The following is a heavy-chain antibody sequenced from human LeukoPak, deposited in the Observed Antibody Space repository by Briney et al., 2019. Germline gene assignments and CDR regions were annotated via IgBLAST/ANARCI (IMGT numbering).Heavy chain of an antibody. CDR3: ARDFVSYGSGSQAFDP. D-gene: IGHD3-10*01. V-gene: IGHV3-21*05. Sequence: PGGSLRLSCAASGFTFSSYEMNWVRQAPGKGLEWVSYISSSSSYIYYADSVKGRFTISRDNAKNSLYLQMNSLRAEDTAVYYCARDFVSYGSGSQAFDPWGQGTLVTVSS. CDR1: GFTFSSYE. J-gene: IGHJ5*02. CDR2: ISSSSSYI.